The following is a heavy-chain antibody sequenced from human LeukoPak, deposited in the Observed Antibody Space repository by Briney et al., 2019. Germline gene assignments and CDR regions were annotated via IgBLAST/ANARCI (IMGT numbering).Heavy chain of an antibody. CDR1: GYTFTGYY. D-gene: IGHD1-26*01. J-gene: IGHJ4*02. V-gene: IGHV1-2*02. CDR3: ARVAGRGVADHHEWELPPNY. Sequence: ASVKVSCKASGYTFTGYYMHWVRQASGQGLEWMGWINPNSGGTNYAQKFQGRVTMTRDTSISTAYMEMSRLRSDDTAVYYCARVAGRGVADHHEWELPPNYWGQGTLVTVSS. CDR2: INPNSGGT.